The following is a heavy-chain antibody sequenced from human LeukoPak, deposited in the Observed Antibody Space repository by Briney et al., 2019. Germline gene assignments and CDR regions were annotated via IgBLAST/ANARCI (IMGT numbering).Heavy chain of an antibody. V-gene: IGHV3-30*01. J-gene: IGHJ4*02. CDR2: ISYDGSNK. CDR3: ARDLVIFGWNHFDY. Sequence: GRSLRLSCAASGFTFSSYAMHWVRQAPGKGLEWVAVISYDGSNKYYADSVKGRFTISRDNSKNTLYLQMNSLRAEDTAVYYCARDLVIFGWNHFDYWGQGTLVTLSS. D-gene: IGHD1-1*01. CDR1: GFTFSSYA.